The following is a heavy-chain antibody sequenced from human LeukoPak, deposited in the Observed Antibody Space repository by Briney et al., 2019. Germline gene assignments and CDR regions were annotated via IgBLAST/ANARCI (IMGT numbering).Heavy chain of an antibody. CDR2: ISYDGSNK. Sequence: GGSLRLSCAASGFTFSSYGMPWVRQAPGKGLEWVAVISYDGSNKYYADSVKGRFTISRDNSKNTLYLQMNSLRAEDTAVYYCAKALGYCSSTSCANYYYYYGMDVWGQGTTVTVSS. V-gene: IGHV3-30*18. CDR1: GFTFSSYG. CDR3: AKALGYCSSTSCANYYYYYGMDV. D-gene: IGHD2-2*01. J-gene: IGHJ6*02.